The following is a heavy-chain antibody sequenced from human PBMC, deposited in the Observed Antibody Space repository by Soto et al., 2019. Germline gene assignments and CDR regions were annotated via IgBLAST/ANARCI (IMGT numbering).Heavy chain of an antibody. Sequence: EVQLVESGGGLVQPGGSLRLSCAASGFPFSYYWMHWVRQAPGKGLVWVSRIDGDESNTNYADSVKGRFTISRDNAKNRLYLQMNSLRAEDTAVYYCARAFNYYYMDVWGKGTTVTVSS. J-gene: IGHJ6*03. V-gene: IGHV3-74*01. CDR1: GFPFSYYW. CDR3: ARAFNYYYMDV. CDR2: IDGDESNT.